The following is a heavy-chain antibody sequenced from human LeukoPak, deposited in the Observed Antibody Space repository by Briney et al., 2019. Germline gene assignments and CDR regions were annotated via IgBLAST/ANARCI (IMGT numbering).Heavy chain of an antibody. CDR2: IDTYSGKT. J-gene: IGHJ5*02. D-gene: IGHD6-13*01. Sequence: RPSVKVSCKASGYTFTSYGISWVRQAPGQGLEWMGWIDTYSGKTNYAQKFQGRVTMTSDTSTSTAYMELRSLRSDDTAVYYCARDRGIAEADSFDPWGQGTLATVSS. CDR3: ARDRGIAEADSFDP. CDR1: GYTFTSYG. V-gene: IGHV1-18*01.